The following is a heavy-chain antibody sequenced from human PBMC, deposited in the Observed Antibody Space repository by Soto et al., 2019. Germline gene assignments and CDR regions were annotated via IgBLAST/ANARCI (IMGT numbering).Heavy chain of an antibody. CDR3: ERGSNPFDY. Sequence: EVQLVESGGGLVQPGGSLRLSCAASGFTFSSYWMHWVRQAPGKGLVWVSRVNGDGSTTNYADSVKGRFTISRDNAKNTLWLQMDSLRDEDTAVYYCERGSNPFDYWGQGTLVTVSP. CDR1: GFTFSSYW. J-gene: IGHJ4*02. CDR2: VNGDGSTT. V-gene: IGHV3-74*01.